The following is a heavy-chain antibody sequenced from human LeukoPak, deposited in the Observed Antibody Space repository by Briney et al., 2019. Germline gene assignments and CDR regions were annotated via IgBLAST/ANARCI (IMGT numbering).Heavy chain of an antibody. Sequence: PSETLSLTCTVSGGSISSYYWSWIRQPPGKGLEWLGYIYYSGSTNYNPSLKSRVTISVDTSKNQFSLKLSSVTAADTAVYYCARVGYSSSGNYYNGRGAFDYWGQGTLVTVSS. CDR2: IYYSGST. CDR1: GGSISSYY. CDR3: ARVGYSSSGNYYNGRGAFDY. V-gene: IGHV4-59*01. D-gene: IGHD3-10*01. J-gene: IGHJ4*02.